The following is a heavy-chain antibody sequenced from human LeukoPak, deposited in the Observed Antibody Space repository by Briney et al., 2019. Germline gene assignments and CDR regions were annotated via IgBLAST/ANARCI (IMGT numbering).Heavy chain of an antibody. Sequence: SETLSLTCTVSGGSVSSYYWSWIRQPPGKGLEWIGYIYYSGSTNYNPSLKSRVTISVDTSKNQFSLKLSSVTAADTAVYYCASTLYYYYGMDVWGQGTTVTVSS. CDR3: ASTLYYYYGMDV. J-gene: IGHJ6*02. CDR2: IYYSGST. V-gene: IGHV4-59*08. CDR1: GGSVSSYY.